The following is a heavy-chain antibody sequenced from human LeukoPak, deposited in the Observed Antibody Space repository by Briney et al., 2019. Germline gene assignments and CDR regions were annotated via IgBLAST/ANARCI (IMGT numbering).Heavy chain of an antibody. CDR2: ISFSGEST. V-gene: IGHV3-23*01. J-gene: IGHJ3*01. CDR1: GFTFSNSA. Sequence: GGSLRLSCAASGFTFSNSAMTWVRQAPGKGLEWVSLISFSGESTFYAESVKGRFTIARDNSKNSLYLQMNSLRAEDTAIYYCAKDIQLSTWGLGTMVTVSS. D-gene: IGHD5-24*01. CDR3: AKDIQLST.